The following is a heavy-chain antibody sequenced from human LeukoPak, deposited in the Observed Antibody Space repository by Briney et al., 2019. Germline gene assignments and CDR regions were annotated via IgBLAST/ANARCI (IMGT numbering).Heavy chain of an antibody. V-gene: IGHV3-21*01. CDR2: ISSTSSYI. CDR1: GFTFSSYS. J-gene: IGHJ6*02. Sequence: GGSLRLSCAASGFTFSSYSMSWVRQAPGKGLEWVSSISSTSSYIYYADSMKGRFTISRDNAMNSLYLQMNSLRVEDTAVYYCARSFSYGMDVWGQGTTVIVSS. CDR3: ARSFSYGMDV.